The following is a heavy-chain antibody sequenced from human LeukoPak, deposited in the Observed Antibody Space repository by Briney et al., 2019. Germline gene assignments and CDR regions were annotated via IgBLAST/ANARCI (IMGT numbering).Heavy chain of an antibody. V-gene: IGHV3-9*03. D-gene: IGHD5-18*01. CDR1: GFTFGDYA. CDR2: ISWNSGSI. CDR3: AKDEGRYSYGFLDAFDF. Sequence: GGSLRLSCAASGFTFGDYAMHWVRHAPGKGLEWVSGISWNSGSIGYADSVKGRFTISRDNAKNSLYLQMNSLRAEDMALYYCAKDEGRYSYGFLDAFDFWGQGTMVTVSS. J-gene: IGHJ3*01.